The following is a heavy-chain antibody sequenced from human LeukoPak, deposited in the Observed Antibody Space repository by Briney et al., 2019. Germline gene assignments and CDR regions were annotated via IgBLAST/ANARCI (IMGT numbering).Heavy chain of an antibody. J-gene: IGHJ4*02. D-gene: IGHD3-22*01. V-gene: IGHV4-4*07. CDR3: ARDKYYYDSSDDPRFDY. CDR2: IYTSGST. Sequence: SETLSLTCTVSGGPISSYYWSWIRQPAGKGLEWIGRIYTSGSTNYNPSLKSRVTMSVDTSKNQLSLKLSSVTAADTAVYYCARDKYYYDSSDDPRFDYWGQGTLVTVSS. CDR1: GGPISSYY.